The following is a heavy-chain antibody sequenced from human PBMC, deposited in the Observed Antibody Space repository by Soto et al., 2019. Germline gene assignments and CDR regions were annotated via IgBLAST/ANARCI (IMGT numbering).Heavy chain of an antibody. Sequence: DSVKASCKASGYNFPSSYMHWVRQAPGQGLEWMGIIDPSGGSTSYAQKFQGRVSMTRDTSTSTVYMDLSSLRSEDTAVYYCARDLTGGPTYYDFWSGYSPVDYWGLGTLVTSPQ. D-gene: IGHD3-3*01. CDR1: GYNFPSSY. J-gene: IGHJ4*02. V-gene: IGHV1-46*03. CDR2: IDPSGGST. CDR3: ARDLTGGPTYYDFWSGYSPVDY.